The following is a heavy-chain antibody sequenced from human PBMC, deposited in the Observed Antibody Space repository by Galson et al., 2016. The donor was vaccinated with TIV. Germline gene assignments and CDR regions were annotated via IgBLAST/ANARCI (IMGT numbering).Heavy chain of an antibody. Sequence: SVKVSCKASGYTFSRYGLTWLRQAPGQRLEWVGWISGLSGNTNYAPKFQGRVDMTTDMSTSTAYMELRSLRSDDTAVYFCARDYIGSGSIYYFDYWGQGTPIIVSS. V-gene: IGHV1-18*01. CDR2: ISGLSGNT. J-gene: IGHJ4*02. CDR1: GYTFSRYG. D-gene: IGHD3-10*01. CDR3: ARDYIGSGSIYYFDY.